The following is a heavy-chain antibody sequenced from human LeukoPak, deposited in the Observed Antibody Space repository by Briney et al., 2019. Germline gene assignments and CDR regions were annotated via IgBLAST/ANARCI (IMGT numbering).Heavy chain of an antibody. Sequence: GGSLRLSCTASGFTFGGYAMSWVRQAPGKGLEWVGFIRSKAYGGPAEYAASVKGRFTISRDDSKSIAYLQMNSLKTEDTAVYYCTRWGDGYKNYYYMDVWGKGTTVTISS. V-gene: IGHV3-49*04. CDR1: GFTFGGYA. CDR3: TRWGDGYKNYYYMDV. D-gene: IGHD5-24*01. J-gene: IGHJ6*03. CDR2: IRSKAYGGPA.